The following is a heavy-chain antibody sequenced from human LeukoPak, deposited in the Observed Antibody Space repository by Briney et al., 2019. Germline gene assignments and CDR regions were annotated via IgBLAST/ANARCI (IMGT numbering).Heavy chain of an antibody. CDR1: GFSFSDYA. CDR2: IGSSGVGT. J-gene: IGHJ4*02. D-gene: IGHD3-22*01. Sequence: SGGSLRLSCAASGFSFSDYAMTWVRRAPGKGLEWVSSIGSSGVGTYYTDSVKGRFATSRDNSKDTLFLQMNSLRVEDSAVYYCAINTSGRYFDYWGQGTLVTVSS. CDR3: AINTSGRYFDY. V-gene: IGHV3-23*01.